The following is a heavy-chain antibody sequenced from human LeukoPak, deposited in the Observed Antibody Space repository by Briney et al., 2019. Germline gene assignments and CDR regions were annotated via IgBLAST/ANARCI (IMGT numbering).Heavy chain of an antibody. D-gene: IGHD5-12*01. V-gene: IGHV3-23*01. Sequence: GGSLRLSCAASGFTPSSNAMGWVRQAPGKGLEWVSAISPGGSPYYADSVKGRFTISRDNSKNTLYLQVNSLRAEDTAVYYCVKRELYIVATTWGQGTLVTVSS. J-gene: IGHJ5*02. CDR2: ISPGGSP. CDR3: VKRELYIVATT. CDR1: GFTPSSNA.